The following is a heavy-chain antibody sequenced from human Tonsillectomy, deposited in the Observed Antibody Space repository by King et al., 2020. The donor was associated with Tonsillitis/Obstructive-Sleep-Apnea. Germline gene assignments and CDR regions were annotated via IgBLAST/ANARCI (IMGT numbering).Heavy chain of an antibody. CDR1: GFIFSSYW. J-gene: IGHJ6*03. CDR3: ARGGYGGNKLDYYYMDV. CDR2: INQDGSEK. D-gene: IGHD4-23*01. V-gene: IGHV3-7*04. Sequence: VQLVESGGDLVQPGGSLRLSCAASGFIFSSYWMTWVRQAPGKGLEWVANINQDGSEKYSVDSVKGRFTISRDNAKNSLYLQMNSLRAEDTVVYYCARGGYGGNKLDYYYMDVWGKGTTVTVSS.